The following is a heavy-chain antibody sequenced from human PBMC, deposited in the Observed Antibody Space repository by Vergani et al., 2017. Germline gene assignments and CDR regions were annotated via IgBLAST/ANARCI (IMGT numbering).Heavy chain of an antibody. J-gene: IGHJ6*02. V-gene: IGHV4-38-2*01. D-gene: IGHD2-21*02. Sequence: QVQLQESGPGLVKPSETLSLTCAVSGYSISSTYYWGWIRQPPGKGLEWIGSIYHSGSTYNNPSLKSRVTISVDTSMNQFSLKLSSVTAADTAVYYCTRHRGDNDRGGMYVWGQGTTVTVSS. CDR1: GYSISSTYY. CDR2: IYHSGST. CDR3: TRHRGDNDRGGMYV.